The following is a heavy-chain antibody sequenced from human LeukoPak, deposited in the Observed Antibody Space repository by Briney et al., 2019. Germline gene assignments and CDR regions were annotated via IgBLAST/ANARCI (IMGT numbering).Heavy chain of an antibody. D-gene: IGHD5-18*01. V-gene: IGHV5-51*01. J-gene: IGHJ4*02. CDR1: GYSFTTYW. CDR3: ARRGYSHSDFDF. Sequence: GESLKISCKGSGYSFTTYWIGWVRQMPGKGLDWMGIIYPGDSDTRYSPSFRGQVTISADKSINTAYLQWSGLKASDTAMYYCARRGYSHSDFDFWGQGTLVTVSS. CDR2: IYPGDSDT.